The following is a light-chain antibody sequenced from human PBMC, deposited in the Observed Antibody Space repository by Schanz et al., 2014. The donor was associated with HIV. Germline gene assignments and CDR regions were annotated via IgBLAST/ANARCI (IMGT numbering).Light chain of an antibody. CDR2: AVS. CDR1: SSDVGTYNY. J-gene: IGLJ2*01. V-gene: IGLV2-8*01. Sequence: QSALTQPPSASGSPGQSVTISCTGTSSDVGTYNYVSWYQQHPGKAPRLVIFAVSERPSGVPDRFSGSKSGNTASLTVSGLQAEDEADYYCSSYAGTNNLVLFAGGTKLTVL. CDR3: SSYAGTNNLVL.